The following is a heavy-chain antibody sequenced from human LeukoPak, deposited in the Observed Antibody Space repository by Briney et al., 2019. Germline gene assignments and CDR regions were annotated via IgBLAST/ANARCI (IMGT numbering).Heavy chain of an antibody. D-gene: IGHD5-24*01. V-gene: IGHV3-7*01. CDR1: GGSISSSSYY. CDR2: IKQDGSEK. Sequence: PSETLSLTCTVSGGSISSSSYYWGWIRQPPGNGLGWVANIKQDGSEKYYVDSVKGRFTISRDNAKNSLYLQMNSLRAEDTAVYYCARDNERWLSKGYYYYYYMDVWGKGTTVTVSS. CDR3: ARDNERWLSKGYYYYYYMDV. J-gene: IGHJ6*03.